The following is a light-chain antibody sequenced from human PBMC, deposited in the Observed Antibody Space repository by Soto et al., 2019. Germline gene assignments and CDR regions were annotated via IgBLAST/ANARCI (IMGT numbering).Light chain of an antibody. Sequence: DIQMTQSRSTLSACVGDRVTITWRASQTIRNYLAWYQQKPGKAPDLLIYDASSLENEVPSRFSGSGFGTEFTLTISSLQPDDSATYYCQQYGLQGTFGQGTKVDIK. CDR3: QQYGLQGT. CDR1: QTIRNY. V-gene: IGKV1-5*01. J-gene: IGKJ1*01. CDR2: DAS.